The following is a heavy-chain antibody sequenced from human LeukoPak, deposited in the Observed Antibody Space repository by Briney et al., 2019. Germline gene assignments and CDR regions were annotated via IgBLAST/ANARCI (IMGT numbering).Heavy chain of an antibody. V-gene: IGHV3-7*03. CDR1: GFTFSSFW. D-gene: IGHD6-19*01. Sequence: QTGVSLRLSCAASGFTFSSFWMNWVRHTPGKGLEWVANIEGDGSERNYMDSVKGRFTIPRDNAKKSQHLQMNSLRAEDTGVYYCAGGSGWLIDYWGQRTLVTVSS. J-gene: IGHJ4*02. CDR2: IEGDGSER. CDR3: AGGSGWLIDY.